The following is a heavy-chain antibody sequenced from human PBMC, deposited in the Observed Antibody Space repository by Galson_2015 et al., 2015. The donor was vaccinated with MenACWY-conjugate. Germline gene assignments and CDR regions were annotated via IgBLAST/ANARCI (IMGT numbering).Heavy chain of an antibody. Sequence: SLRLSCAASGFNFAAYNMNWVRQTPEKGLEWVSLITWNGGSTHYADSVKGRFTISRDNSRSSQYLQMNNLRPEDTALYYCATWLRAENFQHWGQGTLVTVSS. CDR3: ATWLRAENFQH. D-gene: IGHD5-12*01. J-gene: IGHJ1*01. CDR1: GFNFAAYN. CDR2: ITWNGGST. V-gene: IGHV3-43*01.